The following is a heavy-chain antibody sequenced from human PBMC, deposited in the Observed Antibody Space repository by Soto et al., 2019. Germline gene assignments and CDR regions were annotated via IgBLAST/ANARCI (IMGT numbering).Heavy chain of an antibody. Sequence: GSLRLSCPASVFTFSNYPMSWVRQAPGKGLEWVSGMSGSGASTYYADSVKGRLTISRDNSKNTLYLQMNSLRGEDTAIYYCAKVGSGWYYFDYWGQGTLVTVSS. CDR3: AKVGSGWYYFDY. J-gene: IGHJ4*02. CDR2: MSGSGAST. V-gene: IGHV3-23*01. D-gene: IGHD6-19*01. CDR1: VFTFSNYP.